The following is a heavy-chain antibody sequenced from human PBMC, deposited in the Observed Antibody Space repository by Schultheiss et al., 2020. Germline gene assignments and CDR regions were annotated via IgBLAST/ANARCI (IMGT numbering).Heavy chain of an antibody. V-gene: IGHV3-21*01. D-gene: IGHD6-6*01. J-gene: IGHJ6*03. CDR3: ARDRYISSDFHYYMDV. CDR2: ISSRSSYI. Sequence: GGSQRLSCAASGFPFSRYNMNWVRQTPGKGLEWVSSISSRSSYIYYADSVKGRFTISRDNAKKSLTLQMNGLRDEDTAVYYCARDRYISSDFHYYMDVWGKGTTVTVSS. CDR1: GFPFSRYN.